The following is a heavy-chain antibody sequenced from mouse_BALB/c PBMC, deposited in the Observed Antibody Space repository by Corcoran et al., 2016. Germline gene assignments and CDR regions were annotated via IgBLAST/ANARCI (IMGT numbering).Heavy chain of an antibody. CDR2: INTYTGEP. CDR3: ARGAVPYAMDY. Sequence: QIQLVQSGPELKKPGATVKISCKASGYTFTNYGMNWVKQAPGKGLKWMGWINTYTGEPTYADDFKGRFAFSLETSASTAYLQINNLKNEDMATYFCARGAVPYAMDYWGQGTSVTVSS. J-gene: IGHJ4*01. V-gene: IGHV9-1*02. CDR1: GYTFTNYG.